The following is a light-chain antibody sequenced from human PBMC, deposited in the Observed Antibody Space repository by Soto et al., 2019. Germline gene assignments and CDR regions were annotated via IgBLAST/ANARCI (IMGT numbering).Light chain of an antibody. V-gene: IGLV1-44*01. CDR2: NYN. J-gene: IGLJ1*01. CDR3: AVWDDILNGCV. Sequence: QSVLTQPPSASGTPGQRVTISCSGRNSNIGSNGVYWYQQLPGAAPKLLIYNYNQRPSGVPVRFSGSKSGTSASLAISGLQSEDEADYYCAVWDDILNGCVFASGTKVTIL. CDR1: NSNIGSNG.